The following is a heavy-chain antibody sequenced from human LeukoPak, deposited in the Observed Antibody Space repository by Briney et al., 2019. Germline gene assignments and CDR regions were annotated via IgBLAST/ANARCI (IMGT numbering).Heavy chain of an antibody. V-gene: IGHV3-23*01. CDR2: ISGGGGST. Sequence: GGSLRLSCAASGFTFSSYAMSWVRQAPGKGLEWVSAISGGGGSTYYADSVKGRFTISRDNSKNTLYLQMNSLRAEDTAVYYCAKVYGSGTGNDYWGQGTLVTVSS. CDR3: AKVYGSGTGNDY. J-gene: IGHJ4*02. CDR1: GFTFSSYA. D-gene: IGHD3-10*01.